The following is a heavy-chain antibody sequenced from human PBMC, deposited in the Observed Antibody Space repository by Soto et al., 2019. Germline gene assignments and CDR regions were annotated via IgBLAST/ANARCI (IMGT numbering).Heavy chain of an antibody. CDR3: ARQEKDFDY. CDR1: GGSISSSSYY. CDR2: IYYSGST. V-gene: IGHV4-39*01. Sequence: PSETLSLTCTVSGGSISSSSYYWGWIRQPPGKGLEWIGSIYYSGSTYYNPSLKSRVTISVDTSKNQFSLKLSSVTAADTAVYYCARQEKDFDYWGQGTLVTVSS. J-gene: IGHJ4*02.